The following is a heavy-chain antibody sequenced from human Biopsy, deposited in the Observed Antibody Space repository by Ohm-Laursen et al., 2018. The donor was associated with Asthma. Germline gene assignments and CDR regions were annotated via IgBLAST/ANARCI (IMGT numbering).Heavy chain of an antibody. Sequence: SDTLSLTCTVSGAYITTSPSYWSWLRLLPGKGLEWIGCIYYSGETFFNPSLKNPLFMSLDSSKNQFSLKMTSVTVADTAVYFCARNLPGYTYGPFEDWGQGTLVTVSS. CDR2: IYYSGET. J-gene: IGHJ4*02. V-gene: IGHV4-31*01. D-gene: IGHD5-18*01. CDR1: GAYITTSPSY. CDR3: ARNLPGYTYGPFED.